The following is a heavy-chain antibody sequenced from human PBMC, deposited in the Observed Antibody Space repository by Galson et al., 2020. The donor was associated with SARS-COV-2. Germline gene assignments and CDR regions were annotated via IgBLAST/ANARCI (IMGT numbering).Heavy chain of an antibody. CDR2: ISSSSTYI. J-gene: IGHJ6*02. CDR3: TRDASWALFAMDV. V-gene: IGHV3-21*01. CDR1: GFPFSAYS. Sequence: GGSLRLSCSVSGFPFSAYSMNWVRQAPGKGLEWVSSISSSSTYIYYGDSVNGRFTISRDNAKNSLYLQMNSLSAEDTAVYYCTRDASWALFAMDVWGQGATVTVSS. D-gene: IGHD1-26*01.